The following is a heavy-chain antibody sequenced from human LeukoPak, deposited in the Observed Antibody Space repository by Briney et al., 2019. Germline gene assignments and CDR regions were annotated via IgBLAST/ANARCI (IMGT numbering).Heavy chain of an antibody. J-gene: IGHJ4*02. CDR3: ARDRHPLFRGYSYVFDY. CDR2: ISYDGSNK. Sequence: GGSLRLSCAASGFTFSSYAMHWVRQAPGKGLEWVAAISYDGSNKYYADSVKGRFTISRDNSKNTLYLQMNSLRAEDTAVYYCARDRHPLFRGYSYVFDYWGQGTLVTVSS. V-gene: IGHV3-30-3*01. CDR1: GFTFSSYA. D-gene: IGHD5-18*01.